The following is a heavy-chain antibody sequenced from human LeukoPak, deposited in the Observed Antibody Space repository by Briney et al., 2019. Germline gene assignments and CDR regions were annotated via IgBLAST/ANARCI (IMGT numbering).Heavy chain of an antibody. Sequence: GASVKVSCKASGYTFITYDISWVRQAPGHGLEWMGWISGYNGNTNYAQKLQGRVTMTTDTSTNTAYMDLRSLRSDDTAVYYCARSAVADTLSAYYFDYWGQGTLVTVSS. D-gene: IGHD6-19*01. J-gene: IGHJ4*02. V-gene: IGHV1-18*01. CDR2: ISGYNGNT. CDR3: ARSAVADTLSAYYFDY. CDR1: GYTFITYD.